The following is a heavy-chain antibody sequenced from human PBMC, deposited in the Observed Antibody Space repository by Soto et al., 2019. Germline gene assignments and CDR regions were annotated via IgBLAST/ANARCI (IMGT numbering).Heavy chain of an antibody. D-gene: IGHD1-26*01. CDR1: GFTFSSYG. J-gene: IGHJ4*02. CDR2: IWYDGSNK. CDR3: ARIRSGSYWLLTE. Sequence: PGGSLRLSCAASGFTFSSYGMHWVRQAPGKGLEWVAVIWYDGSNKYYADSVKGRFTISRDNSKNTLYLQMNSLRAEDTAVYYCARIRSGSYWLLTEWGQGTLVTVSS. V-gene: IGHV3-33*01.